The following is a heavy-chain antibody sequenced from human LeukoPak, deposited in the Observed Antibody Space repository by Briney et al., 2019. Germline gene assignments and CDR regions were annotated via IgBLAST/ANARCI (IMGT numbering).Heavy chain of an antibody. Sequence: GGSLRLSCAASGFTFSDYYMSWIRQAPGKGLEWVSYISSSGSTIYYADSVKGRFTISRDNAKNSLYLQMNSLRAEDTAVYYCARDRYSYGYKDAFDIWGQGTMVTVSS. D-gene: IGHD5-18*01. J-gene: IGHJ3*02. V-gene: IGHV3-11*01. CDR1: GFTFSDYY. CDR3: ARDRYSYGYKDAFDI. CDR2: ISSSGSTI.